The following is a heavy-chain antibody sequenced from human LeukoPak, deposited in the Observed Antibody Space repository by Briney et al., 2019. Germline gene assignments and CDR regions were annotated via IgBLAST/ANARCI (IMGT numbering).Heavy chain of an antibody. V-gene: IGHV4-59*12. CDR1: GGSISNNY. Sequence: SETLSLTCTVSGGSISNNYWSWFRQPPGKGLEWIGYIYYSGSTNYNPSLKSRVTISVDTSKSQFSLKLSSVTPEDTAVYYCARRLTQYDCFDPWGQGILVTVSS. CDR2: IYYSGST. J-gene: IGHJ5*02. D-gene: IGHD2-2*01. CDR3: ARRLTQYDCFDP.